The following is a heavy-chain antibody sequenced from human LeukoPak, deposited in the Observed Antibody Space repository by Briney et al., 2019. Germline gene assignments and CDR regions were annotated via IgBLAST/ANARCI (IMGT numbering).Heavy chain of an antibody. CDR1: GFTLSSYW. CDR3: AREISSWYRSEGRFDP. CDR2: IKQDGSEK. Sequence: GGSLRLSCAASGFTLSSYWMTWDRQAPGKGLEWVANIKQDGSEKYYVDSMRGRFTISRDNAKNSLYLQMNSLRAEDTAVYYCAREISSWYRSEGRFDPWGQGTLVTVSS. V-gene: IGHV3-7*01. J-gene: IGHJ5*02. D-gene: IGHD6-13*01.